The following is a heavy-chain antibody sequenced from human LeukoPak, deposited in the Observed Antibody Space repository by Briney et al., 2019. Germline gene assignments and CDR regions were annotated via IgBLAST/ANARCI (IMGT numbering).Heavy chain of an antibody. CDR2: ISSSGSTI. J-gene: IGHJ4*02. CDR3: ARVKNFGSSGPLDY. D-gene: IGHD3-22*01. V-gene: IGHV3-48*03. CDR1: GFTFSSYE. Sequence: GGSLRLSCAASGFTFSSYEMNWVRQAPGKGLEWVSYISSSGSTIYYADSVKGRFTISRDNAKNSLYLQMNSLRAEDTALYYCARVKNFGSSGPLDYWGQGTLVTVSS.